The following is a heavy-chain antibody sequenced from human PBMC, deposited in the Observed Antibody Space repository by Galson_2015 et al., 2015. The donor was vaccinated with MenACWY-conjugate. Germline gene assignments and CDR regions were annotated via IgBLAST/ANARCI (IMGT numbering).Heavy chain of an antibody. CDR3: TWLNRGRGDNYYYFYMDV. D-gene: IGHD1-26*01. Sequence: SLRLSCAASGFSFTAAWMIWVRQAPGKGLEWVGLIKSKGGGETTDYAAPVKGRFTISRDDSQKTLYLQMNGLKTEDTAVYYCTWLNRGRGDNYYYFYMDVWGKGTTVTVSS. V-gene: IGHV3-15*07. CDR1: GFSFTAAW. CDR2: IKSKGGGETT. J-gene: IGHJ6*03.